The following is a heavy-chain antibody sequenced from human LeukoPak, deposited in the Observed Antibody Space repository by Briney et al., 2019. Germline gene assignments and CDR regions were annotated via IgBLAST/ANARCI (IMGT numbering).Heavy chain of an antibody. J-gene: IGHJ3*02. Sequence: GSLXXXCAASGFTFSSYSMNWVRQAPGKGLEWVSSISSSSSYIYYADSVKGRFTISRDNAKNSLYLQMNSLRAEDTAVYYXXXXXXFXXXYGXGSYRVGAFDIWGQGTMVTVSS. CDR3: XXXXXFXXXYGXGSYRVGAFDI. CDR1: GFTFSSYS. CDR2: ISSSSSYI. D-gene: IGHD3-10*01. V-gene: IGHV3-21*01.